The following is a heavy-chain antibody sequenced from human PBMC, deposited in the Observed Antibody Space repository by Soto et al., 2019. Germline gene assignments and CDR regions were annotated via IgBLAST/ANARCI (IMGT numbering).Heavy chain of an antibody. J-gene: IGHJ6*02. CDR1: GFSLSTSGVG. Sequence: QITLKESGPTLVKPTQTLTLTCTFSGFSLSTSGVGVAWSRQPPVKALEWLALIYWDDDKRYRPSLESRLTLTKDTSTKHVVLTMTNMDSVDTATYYCAYLPCSGGSCYWFSFSGMDVWGQGTTVTVSS. CDR3: AYLPCSGGSCYWFSFSGMDV. CDR2: IYWDDDK. V-gene: IGHV2-5*02. D-gene: IGHD2-15*01.